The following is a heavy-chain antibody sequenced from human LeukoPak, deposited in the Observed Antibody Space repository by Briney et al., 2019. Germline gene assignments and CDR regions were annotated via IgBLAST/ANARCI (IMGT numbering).Heavy chain of an antibody. CDR3: AKARAPYCSSTSCYHYYMDV. D-gene: IGHD2-2*01. V-gene: IGHV3-30*02. Sequence: SGGSLRLSCAASGFTFSSYGMHWVRQAPGKGLEWVAFIRYDGSNKYYADSVKGRFTISRDNSKNTLYLQMNSLRAEDTAVYYCAKARAPYCSSTSCYHYYMDVWGKGTTVTVSS. CDR1: GFTFSSYG. J-gene: IGHJ6*03. CDR2: IRYDGSNK.